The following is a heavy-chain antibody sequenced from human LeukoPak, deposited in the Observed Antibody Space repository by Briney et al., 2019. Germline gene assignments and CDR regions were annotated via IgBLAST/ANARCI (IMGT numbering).Heavy chain of an antibody. V-gene: IGHV3-7*01. D-gene: IGHD3-22*01. CDR3: ARVGTMIVVGRFDY. J-gene: IGHJ4*02. Sequence: GGSLRLSCAASGFTFSSYWMSWVRQAPGKGLEWVANIKQDGSEKYYVDSVKGRFTISRDNARNSLYLQMNSLRAEDTAVYYCARVGTMIVVGRFDYWGQGTLVTVSS. CDR1: GFTFSSYW. CDR2: IKQDGSEK.